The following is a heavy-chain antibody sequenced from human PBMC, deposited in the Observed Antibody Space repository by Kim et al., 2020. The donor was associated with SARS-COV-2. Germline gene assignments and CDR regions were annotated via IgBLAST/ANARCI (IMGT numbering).Heavy chain of an antibody. D-gene: IGHD3-10*01. J-gene: IGHJ2*01. CDR2: IIPIFGTA. CDR3: ARGGYYGSGGSYL. CDR1: GGTFSSYA. V-gene: IGHV1-69*13. Sequence: SVKVSCKASGGTFSSYAISWVRQAPGQGLEWMGGIIPIFGTANYAQKFQGRVTITADESTSTAYMELSSLRSEDTSVYYCARGGYYGSGGSYLWGRGTLVTVSS.